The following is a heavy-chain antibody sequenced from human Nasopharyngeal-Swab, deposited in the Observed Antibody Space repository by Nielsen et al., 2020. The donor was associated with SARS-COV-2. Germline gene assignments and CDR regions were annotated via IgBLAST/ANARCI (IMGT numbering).Heavy chain of an antibody. Sequence: RQPPGKGLEWVSSISSSSSYIYYADSVKGRFTISRDNAKNSLYLQMNSLRAEDTAVYYCARDEGKGRYYGSGSPTLDYWGQGTLVTVSS. V-gene: IGHV3-21*01. CDR3: ARDEGKGRYYGSGSPTLDY. D-gene: IGHD3-10*01. J-gene: IGHJ4*02. CDR2: ISSSSSYI.